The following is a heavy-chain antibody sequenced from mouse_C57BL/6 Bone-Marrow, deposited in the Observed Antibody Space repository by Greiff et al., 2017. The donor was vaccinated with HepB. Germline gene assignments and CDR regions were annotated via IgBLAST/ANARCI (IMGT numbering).Heavy chain of an antibody. J-gene: IGHJ2*01. CDR1: GFNIKDDY. CDR2: IDPENGDT. D-gene: IGHD1-1*01. V-gene: IGHV14-4*01. CDR3: YYGSSYY. Sequence: EVQLQQSGAELVRPGASVKLSCTASGFNIKDDYMHWVKQRPEQGLEWIGWIDPENGDTEYASKFQGKATITADTSSNTAYMQLSSLTSEDSAVYYCYYGSSYYWGQGTTLTVSS.